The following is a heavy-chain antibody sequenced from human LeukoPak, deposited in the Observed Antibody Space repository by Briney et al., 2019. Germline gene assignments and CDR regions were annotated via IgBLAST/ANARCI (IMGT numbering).Heavy chain of an antibody. D-gene: IGHD2-15*01. CDR1: GFTFSDYY. Sequence: GGSVRLSCAASGFTFSDYYMSWIRQAPGKGLEWVSYISSSSSYTNYADSVKGRFTISRDNAKNSLYLQMNSLRAEDTAVYHCARDRYCSGGSCYAWFDPWGQGTLVTVFS. J-gene: IGHJ5*02. CDR2: ISSSSSYT. V-gene: IGHV3-11*06. CDR3: ARDRYCSGGSCYAWFDP.